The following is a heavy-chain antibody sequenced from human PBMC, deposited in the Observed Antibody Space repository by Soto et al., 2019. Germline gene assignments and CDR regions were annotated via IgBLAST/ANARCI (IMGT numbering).Heavy chain of an antibody. CDR3: ARLRETIRVVPVGYFDY. D-gene: IGHD2-2*01. CDR2: ISDYNGNT. Sequence: QVQLVQSGAEVKKPGASVKVSCKASGYTFNSYGISWVRQAPGQGLELMGWISDYNGNTNDAQKLQVRVTMTTDTSTSTAYMELRSLRSDDTAVYYCARLRETIRVVPVGYFDYWGQGTLVTVSS. CDR1: GYTFNSYG. V-gene: IGHV1-18*01. J-gene: IGHJ4*02.